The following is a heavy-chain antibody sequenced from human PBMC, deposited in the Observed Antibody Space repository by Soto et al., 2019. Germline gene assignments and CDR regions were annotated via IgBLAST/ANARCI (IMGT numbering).Heavy chain of an antibody. CDR1: GFTFGNYW. V-gene: IGHV3-7*03. CDR2: IVQDGTDR. Sequence: PGGSLRLSCAGSGFTFGNYWMSWVRQAPGKGLECVANIVQDGTDRYYVDSVKGRFTISRDNAKNSVYLQMNSLRGEDTAVYYCARALADGMDVWGQGTTVTVSS. CDR3: ARALADGMDV. J-gene: IGHJ6*02. D-gene: IGHD3-3*02.